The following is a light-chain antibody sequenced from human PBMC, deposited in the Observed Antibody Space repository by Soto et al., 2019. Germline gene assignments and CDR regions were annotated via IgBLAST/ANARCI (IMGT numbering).Light chain of an antibody. CDR2: KAS. Sequence: DIQMTQSPSTLSASVGDRVTITCRASQHIRNWLAWYQQKPGKAPKLLIYKASSLQSAVPSRFSGSGSGTEFTLTISSLQPDDFATYCCQQFNSFPWTFGQGTKVEIK. V-gene: IGKV1-5*03. CDR1: QHIRNW. CDR3: QQFNSFPWT. J-gene: IGKJ1*01.